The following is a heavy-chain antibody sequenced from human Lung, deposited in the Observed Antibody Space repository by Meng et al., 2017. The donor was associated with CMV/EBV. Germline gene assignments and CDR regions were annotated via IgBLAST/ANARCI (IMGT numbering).Heavy chain of an antibody. D-gene: IGHD4-11*01. V-gene: IGHV4-30-4*01. CDR1: GGSSSSGDYY. CDR3: ARDRTTGRYFDY. Sequence: VHLQESGPGLVKPSHTLSLICTVSGGSSSSGDYYWSWIRQPPGKGLGWIGYIYYSGSTYYNPSLKSRVTISVDTSKNQFSLKLSSVTAADTAVYYCARDRTTGRYFDYWGQGTLVTVSS. CDR2: IYYSGST. J-gene: IGHJ4*02.